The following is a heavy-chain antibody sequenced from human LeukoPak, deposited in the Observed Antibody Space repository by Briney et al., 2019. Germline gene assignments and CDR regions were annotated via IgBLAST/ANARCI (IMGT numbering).Heavy chain of an antibody. CDR3: AREPHGDIDAFDI. CDR1: GYTFTGYY. CDR2: INPNSGGT. V-gene: IGHV1-2*02. Sequence: ASVKVSCKASGYTFTGYYMHWVRQAPGQGLEWMGWINPNSGGTNYAQKFQGRVTMTRDTSISTAYMELSRLRSDDTAVYYCAREPHGDIDAFDIWGQGTMVTVSS. D-gene: IGHD4-17*01. J-gene: IGHJ3*02.